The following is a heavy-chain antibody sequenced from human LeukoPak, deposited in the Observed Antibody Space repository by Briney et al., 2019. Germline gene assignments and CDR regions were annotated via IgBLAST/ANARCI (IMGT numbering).Heavy chain of an antibody. J-gene: IGHJ4*02. V-gene: IGHV4-39*07. CDR3: ARDAHYYDSRSYYFDY. CDR2: IYYSGST. D-gene: IGHD3-22*01. CDR1: GFTFSSYSLN. Sequence: GSLRLSCTASGFTFSSYSLNWVRQAPGKGLEWIGSIYYSGSTYYNPSLKSRVTISVDTSKNQFSLKLSSVTAADTAVYYCARDAHYYDSRSYYFDYWGQGTLVTVSS.